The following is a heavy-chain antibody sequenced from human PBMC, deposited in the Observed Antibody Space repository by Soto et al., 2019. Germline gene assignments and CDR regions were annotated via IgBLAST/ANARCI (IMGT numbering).Heavy chain of an antibody. D-gene: IGHD3-3*01. V-gene: IGHV3-7*01. Sequence: EVQLVESGGGLVQPGGSLRLSCAASGFTFSSYWMSWVRQAPGKGLEWVANIKQDGSEKYYVDSVKGRFTISRDNAKNSLYLQMNSLRAEDTAVYYCASSLSTGYDFWSGYLGSYYYYYMDVWGKGTTVTVSS. CDR2: IKQDGSEK. CDR1: GFTFSSYW. J-gene: IGHJ6*03. CDR3: ASSLSTGYDFWSGYLGSYYYYYMDV.